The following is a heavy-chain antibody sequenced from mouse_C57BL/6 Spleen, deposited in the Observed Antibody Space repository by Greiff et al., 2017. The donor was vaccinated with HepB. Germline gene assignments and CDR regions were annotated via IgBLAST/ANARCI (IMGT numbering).Heavy chain of an antibody. J-gene: IGHJ3*01. CDR2: IDPEDGDT. Sequence: EVQLQQSGAELVRPGASVKLSCTASGFNIKDYYMHWVKQRPEQGLEWIGRIDPEDGDTEYAPKFQGKATMTADTSSNTAYLQLSSLTSEDTAVYYCTTPPVSKGAWLAYWGQGTLVTVSA. CDR1: GFNIKDYY. CDR3: TTPPVSKGAWLAY. V-gene: IGHV14-1*01. D-gene: IGHD2-5*01.